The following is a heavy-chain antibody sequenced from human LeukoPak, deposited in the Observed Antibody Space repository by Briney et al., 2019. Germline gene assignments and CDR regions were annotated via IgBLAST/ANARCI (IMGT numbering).Heavy chain of an antibody. CDR2: ISGSGGST. CDR3: ARVDMEGYFDY. V-gene: IGHV3-23*01. D-gene: IGHD1-1*01. CDR1: GFTFSSYA. Sequence: GGSLRLSCAASGFTFSSYAMSWVRQAPGKGQEWVSAISGSGGSTYYADSVKGRFTISRDNSKNTLYLQMNSLRAEDTAVYYCARVDMEGYFDYWGQGTLVTVSS. J-gene: IGHJ4*02.